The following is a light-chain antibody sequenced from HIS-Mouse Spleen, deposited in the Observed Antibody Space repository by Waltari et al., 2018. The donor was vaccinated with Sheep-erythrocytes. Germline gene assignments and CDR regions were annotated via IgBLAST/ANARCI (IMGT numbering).Light chain of an antibody. V-gene: IGKV6-21*01. CDR2: YAS. CDR1: KSIGSS. CDR3: HQSSSLPYT. J-gene: IGKJ2*01. Sequence: EIVLNQSPDFQSVTPKEKVTITCRASKSIGSSLHGYQQKPDQSPKLLIKYASQSFPGVPSRFSGSGSGKDFTLTINSLEAEDAATYYCHQSSSLPYTFGQGTKLEIK.